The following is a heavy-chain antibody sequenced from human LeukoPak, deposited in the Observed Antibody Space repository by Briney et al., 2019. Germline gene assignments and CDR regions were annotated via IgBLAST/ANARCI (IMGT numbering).Heavy chain of an antibody. J-gene: IGHJ4*02. Sequence: GGSLRLSCAASGFTVSSNYMSWVRQAPGKGLEWVSVIYSGGSTNYADSVKGRFTISRDNSKNTLYLQMNSLRAEDTAVYYCARVPQRQELVFYWGQGTLVTVSS. V-gene: IGHV3-66*01. CDR1: GFTVSSNY. D-gene: IGHD6-13*01. CDR2: IYSGGST. CDR3: ARVPQRQELVFY.